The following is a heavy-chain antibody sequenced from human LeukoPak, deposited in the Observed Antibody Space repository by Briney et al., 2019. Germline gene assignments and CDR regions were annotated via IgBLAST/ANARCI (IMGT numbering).Heavy chain of an antibody. V-gene: IGHV3-33*06. CDR1: GFTFSSYG. Sequence: GGSLRLSCAASGFTFSSYGMHWVRQAPGKGLEWVAVIWYDGSNKYYADSVKGRFTIPRDNSKNTLYLQMNSLRAEDTAVYYCAKDTAMVTYRGYYYYGMDVWGKGTTVTVSS. CDR2: IWYDGSNK. J-gene: IGHJ6*04. D-gene: IGHD5-18*01. CDR3: AKDTAMVTYRGYYYYGMDV.